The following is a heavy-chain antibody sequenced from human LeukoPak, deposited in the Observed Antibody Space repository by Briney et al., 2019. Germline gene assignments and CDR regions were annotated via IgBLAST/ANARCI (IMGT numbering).Heavy chain of an antibody. J-gene: IGHJ4*02. CDR1: GYSISSGYY. V-gene: IGHV4-38-2*02. CDR2: IYHSGST. CDR3: ASLAHYGGNDY. Sequence: SETLSLTCTVSGYSISSGYYGGWIRQPPGKGLEWIGSIYHSGSTYYNPSLKSRATISVDTSKNQFSLKLSSVTAADTAVYYCASLAHYGGNDYWGQGTLVTVSS. D-gene: IGHD4-23*01.